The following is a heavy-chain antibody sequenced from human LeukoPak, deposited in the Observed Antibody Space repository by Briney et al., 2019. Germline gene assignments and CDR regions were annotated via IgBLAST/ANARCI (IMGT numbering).Heavy chain of an antibody. CDR1: GFTFSSYA. J-gene: IGHJ4*02. V-gene: IGHV3-30*04. CDR2: ICNGGSNK. D-gene: IGHD3-9*01. CDR3: ARDGHLVVRYFDWTALFGFDY. Sequence: PGGSLRLSCAASGFTFSSYAMNWVRQAPGKGLEWVSVICNGGSNKYYADSVKGRFTISRDNSKNTLYLQMNSLRAEDTALYYCARDGHLVVRYFDWTALFGFDYWGQGTLVTVSS.